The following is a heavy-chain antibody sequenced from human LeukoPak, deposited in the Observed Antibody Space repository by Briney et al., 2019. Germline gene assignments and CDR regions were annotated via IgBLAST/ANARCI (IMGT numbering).Heavy chain of an antibody. CDR2: IYYSGST. CDR3: ARDLGSSSWGEGYYGMDV. V-gene: IGHV4-31*03. D-gene: IGHD6-13*01. CDR1: GASISSGGYY. J-gene: IGHJ6*02. Sequence: SETLSLTCTVSGASISSGGYYWRWIRHHPGKALEWIGYIYYSGSTYYNPSLKSRVTISVDTSKNQFSLKLSSVTAADTAVYYCARDLGSSSWGEGYYGMDVWGQGTTVTVSS.